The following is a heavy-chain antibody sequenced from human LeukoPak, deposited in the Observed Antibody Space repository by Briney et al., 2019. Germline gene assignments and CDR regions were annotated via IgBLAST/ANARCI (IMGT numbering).Heavy chain of an antibody. V-gene: IGHV3-23*01. D-gene: IGHD3-22*01. CDR2: ISGSGGST. J-gene: IGHJ4*02. CDR3: AKELRITMIVVLGRGFDY. CDR1: GFTFSSYA. Sequence: GGSLRLSCAASGFTFSSYAMSWVRQAPGKGLEWVSAISGSGGSTYYADSVKGRFTISRDNSRNTLYLQMNSLRAEDTAVYYCAKELRITMIVVLGRGFDYWGQGTLVTVSS.